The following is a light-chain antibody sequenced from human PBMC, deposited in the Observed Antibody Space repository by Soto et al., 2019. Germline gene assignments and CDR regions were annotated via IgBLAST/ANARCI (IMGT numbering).Light chain of an antibody. Sequence: QSVRTQSSPLSGSPGQVITLSCTGTSSEVGGFNYVSWYQQHPGKAPKLMIYDVSNRPSGVSNRFSGSKSGNTASLTISGLQAEDEADYSCSSYTSSSTYVFGTGTKVTVL. V-gene: IGLV2-14*01. CDR2: DVS. J-gene: IGLJ1*01. CDR3: SSYTSSSTYV. CDR1: SSEVGGFNY.